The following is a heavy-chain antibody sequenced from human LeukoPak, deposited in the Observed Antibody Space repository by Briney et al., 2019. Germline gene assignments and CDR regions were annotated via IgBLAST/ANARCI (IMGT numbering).Heavy chain of an antibody. V-gene: IGHV1-18*04. CDR1: GYTFTGYY. D-gene: IGHD4-17*01. J-gene: IGHJ4*02. Sequence: GASVKVSCKASGYTFTGYYLHWVRQAPGQGLEWMGWISAYNGNTNYAQKLQGRVTMTTDTSTSTAYMELRSLRSDDTAVYYCAIFHGDTDSYFDYWGQGTLVTVSS. CDR3: AIFHGDTDSYFDY. CDR2: ISAYNGNT.